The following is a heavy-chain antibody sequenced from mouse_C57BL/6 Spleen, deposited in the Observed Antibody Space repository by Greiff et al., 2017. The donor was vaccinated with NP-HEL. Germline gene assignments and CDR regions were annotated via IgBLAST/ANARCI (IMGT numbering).Heavy chain of an antibody. CDR2: IHPNSGST. D-gene: IGHD2-4*01. V-gene: IGHV1-64*01. CDR1: GYTFTSYW. J-gene: IGHJ2*01. Sequence: QVQLQQPGAELVKPGASVKLSCKASGYTFTSYWMHWVKQRPGQGLEWIGMIHPNSGSTNYNEKFKSKATLTVDKSSSTAYMQLSSLTSEDSAVYYCANIYYDYDYFDYWGQGTTLTVSS. CDR3: ANIYYDYDYFDY.